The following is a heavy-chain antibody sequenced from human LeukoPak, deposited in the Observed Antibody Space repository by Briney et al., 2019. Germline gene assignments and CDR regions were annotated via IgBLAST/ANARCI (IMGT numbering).Heavy chain of an antibody. CDR2: IYYSGST. J-gene: IGHJ4*02. V-gene: IGHV4-61*01. D-gene: IGHD5-12*01. Sequence: PSETLSLTCTVSGGSISSGTYYWSWIRQPPGKGLEWIAYIYYSGSTKYNPSLKSRVTISVDTSNNQFSLKLSSVTAADTAVYYCARDYRGVATDYWGQGTLVTVSS. CDR3: ARDYRGVATDY. CDR1: GGSISSGTYY.